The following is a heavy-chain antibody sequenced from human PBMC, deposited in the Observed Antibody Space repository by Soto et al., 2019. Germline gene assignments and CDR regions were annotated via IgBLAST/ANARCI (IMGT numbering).Heavy chain of an antibody. D-gene: IGHD3-22*01. V-gene: IGHV3-23*01. CDR2: ISGSGGST. CDR1: GFTFSSYA. CDR3: AGYSMTIDAFDI. Sequence: EVQLLESGGGLVQPGGSLRLSCAASGFTFSSYAMSWVRQAPGKGLEWVSAISGSGGSTYYADSVKGRFTISRDNSKNTLYLQMNSLRAEDTAVYFCAGYSMTIDAFDIWGQGTMVTVSS. J-gene: IGHJ3*02.